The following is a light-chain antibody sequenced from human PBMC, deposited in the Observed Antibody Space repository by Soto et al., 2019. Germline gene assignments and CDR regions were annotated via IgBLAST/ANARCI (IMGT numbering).Light chain of an antibody. CDR2: GAS. CDR1: QIFPSSY. J-gene: IGKJ4*01. CDR3: QHYDSSPT. Sequence: EIVLTQSPGTLSLSPGERATLSCRASQIFPSSYLAWYRQTSCQAPRLIIYGASSRATGITKRFSGSGSVTDFILTISRLEPEDFAVYYCQHYDSSPTFGGGTKVEIK. V-gene: IGKV3-20*01.